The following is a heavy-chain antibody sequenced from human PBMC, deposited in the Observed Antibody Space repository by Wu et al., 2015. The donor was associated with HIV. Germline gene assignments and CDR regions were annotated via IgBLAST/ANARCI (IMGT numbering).Heavy chain of an antibody. CDR2: ISAYNGNT. D-gene: IGHD3-3*01. CDR1: GYTFTGYY. Sequence: QVQLVQSGADVKKPGASVKVSCKASGYTFTGYYMHWVRQAPGQGLEWMGWISAYNGNTNYAQKLQGRVTMTTDTSTSTAYMELRSLRSDDTAVYYCARDSEWLGAFDIWGQGTMVTVSS. CDR3: ARDSEWLGAFDI. V-gene: IGHV1-18*04. J-gene: IGHJ3*02.